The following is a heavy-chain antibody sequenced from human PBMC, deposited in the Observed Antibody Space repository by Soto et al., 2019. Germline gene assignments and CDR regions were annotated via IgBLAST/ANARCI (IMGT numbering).Heavy chain of an antibody. CDR3: ASGRTVAKRRAFDI. Sequence: QVQLQQWGAGLLKPSETLSLTCAVYGGSFSGYYWSWIRQRPGKGLEWIGEINHSGSTNYNPSPKSRVTVSVDTSKNQSSQKLSSVTAADTAVYYCASGRTVAKRRAFDIWGQGTMVTVSS. CDR1: GGSFSGYY. V-gene: IGHV4-34*01. J-gene: IGHJ3*02. CDR2: INHSGST. D-gene: IGHD4-17*01.